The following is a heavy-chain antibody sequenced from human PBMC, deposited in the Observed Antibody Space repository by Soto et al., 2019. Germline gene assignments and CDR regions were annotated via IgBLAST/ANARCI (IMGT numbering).Heavy chain of an antibody. Sequence: SETLSLTCTVSGGSISSTRYYWGWIRQPPGKGLEWIGNTYHTGSTNYNPSLKSRVTISVDTSKNQFSLKLSSVTAAVTAVYYCARRRIAARLIWFDPWGQGTLVTVSS. CDR2: TYHTGST. J-gene: IGHJ5*02. V-gene: IGHV4-39*07. CDR3: ARRRIAARLIWFDP. CDR1: GGSISSTRYY. D-gene: IGHD6-6*01.